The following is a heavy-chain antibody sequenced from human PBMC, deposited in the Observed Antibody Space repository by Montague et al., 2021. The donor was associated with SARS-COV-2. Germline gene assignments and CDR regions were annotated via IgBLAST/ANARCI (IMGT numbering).Heavy chain of an antibody. V-gene: IGHV4-59*01. Sequence: IGSTNYNPSLKIRVTIPVDASKNQFSLKLSSVTAADTAVYYCARIWYSSGYQGIYYFDYCGQGTLVTVSS. CDR3: ARIWYSSGYQGIYYFDY. J-gene: IGHJ4*02. CDR2: IGST. D-gene: IGHD3-22*01.